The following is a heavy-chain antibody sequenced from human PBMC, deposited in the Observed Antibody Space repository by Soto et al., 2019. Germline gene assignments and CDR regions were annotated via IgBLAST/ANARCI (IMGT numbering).Heavy chain of an antibody. CDR1: FYTFTSYG. CDR3: ARGYGITSSP. Sequence: KXSFKASFYTFTSYGISCVRQAPGQGLEWMGWISAYNGNTNYAQKLQGRVTMTTDTSTSTAYMELRSLRSDDTAVYYCARGYGITSSPWGQGTLVTVSS. V-gene: IGHV1-18*04. CDR2: ISAYNGNT. D-gene: IGHD6-13*01. J-gene: IGHJ5*02.